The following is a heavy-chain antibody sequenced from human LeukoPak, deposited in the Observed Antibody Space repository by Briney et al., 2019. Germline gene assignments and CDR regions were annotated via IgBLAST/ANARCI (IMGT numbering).Heavy chain of an antibody. D-gene: IGHD5-18*01. V-gene: IGHV4-34*01. CDR3: ARVPAMDGNYFYYYGMDV. J-gene: IGHJ6*02. Sequence: SETLSLTCAIHGGSFSGYWWCWIRQPPGEGLEWIGEVDINGITKYTPPLKSRVTISLDKSKNQFSLNLGSVTAADAAVYYCARVPAMDGNYFYYYGMDVWGQGTTVTVSS. CDR1: GGSFSGYW. CDR2: VDINGIT.